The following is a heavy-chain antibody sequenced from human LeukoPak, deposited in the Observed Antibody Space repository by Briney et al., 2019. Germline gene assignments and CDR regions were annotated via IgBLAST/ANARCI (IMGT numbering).Heavy chain of an antibody. CDR2: IYYSGST. Sequence: SETLSLTCTVSGDSIRRSNDYWGWIRQSPGKGLEWLGSIYYSGSTYYNPSLKSRVTISVDTSKNQFSLKLSSVTAADTAVYYCARGPYYDSSGYVWGQGTLVTVSS. CDR1: GDSIRRSNDY. CDR3: ARGPYYDSSGYV. J-gene: IGHJ4*02. D-gene: IGHD3-22*01. V-gene: IGHV4-39*07.